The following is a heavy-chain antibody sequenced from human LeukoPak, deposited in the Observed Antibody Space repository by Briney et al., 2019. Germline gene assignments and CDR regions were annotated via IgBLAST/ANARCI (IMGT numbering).Heavy chain of an antibody. V-gene: IGHV3-30-3*01. CDR2: ISYDGSNK. CDR1: GFTFSSYA. CDR3: ARGRTPYDFWSGYGY. D-gene: IGHD3-3*01. Sequence: PGRSLRLSCAASGFTFSSYAMHWVRQAPGKGLEWVAVISYDGSNKYYADSVKGRFTISRDNSKNTLYLQMNSLRAEDTAVYYCARGRTPYDFWSGYGYWGQGTLVTASS. J-gene: IGHJ4*02.